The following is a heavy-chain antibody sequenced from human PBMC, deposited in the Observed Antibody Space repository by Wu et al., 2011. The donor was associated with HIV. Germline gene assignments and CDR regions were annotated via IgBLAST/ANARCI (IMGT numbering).Heavy chain of an antibody. CDR1: GGTSGDSSSRFA. CDR2: IIPMFHSS. V-gene: IGHV1-69*05. CDR3: ATRQTPYIDVLTERVAAAGENDVFEI. J-gene: IGHJ3*02. D-gene: IGHD3-9*01. Sequence: QVHLMQSGAEVKKPGSSVKISCETSGGTSGDSSSRFAFSWVRQAPGQGLEWLGGIIPMFHSSKHADKFEDRITIYTDAVTRTVNMELSSLTFDDTAVYYCATRQTPYIDVLTERVAAAGENDVFEIWGQGTTVTVSS.